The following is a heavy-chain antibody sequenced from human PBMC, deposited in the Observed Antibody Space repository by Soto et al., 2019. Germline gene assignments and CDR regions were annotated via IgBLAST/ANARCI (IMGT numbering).Heavy chain of an antibody. J-gene: IGHJ6*02. CDR3: ARGGRVEVPLGDMDV. Sequence: GASVKVSCKASGYTFTSYYMHWVRQAPGQGLEWMGIINPSGGSTSYAQKFQGRVTMTRDTSTSTVYMELSSLRSEDTAVYYCARGGRVEVPLGDMDVWGQGTTVTVSS. CDR1: GYTFTSYY. D-gene: IGHD3-10*01. V-gene: IGHV1-46*01. CDR2: INPSGGST.